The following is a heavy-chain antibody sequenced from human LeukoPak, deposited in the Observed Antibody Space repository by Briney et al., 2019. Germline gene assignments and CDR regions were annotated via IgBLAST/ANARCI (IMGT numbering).Heavy chain of an antibody. CDR2: VYYSGTT. CDR1: GGSISSYY. J-gene: IGHJ4*02. D-gene: IGHD6-19*01. CDR3: ARGTLYSGWSYYFDY. V-gene: IGHV4-39*07. Sequence: SETLSLTCTVSGGSISSYYWGWIRQPPGKALEWIGSVYYSGTTSYNPSLKSRVTISVDMSKNHFSLRLSSVTAADTAMYYCARGTLYSGWSYYFDYWGQGSRVTVSS.